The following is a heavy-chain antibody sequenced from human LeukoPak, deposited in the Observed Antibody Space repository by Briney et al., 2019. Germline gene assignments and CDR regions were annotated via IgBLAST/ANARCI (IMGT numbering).Heavy chain of an antibody. CDR3: ARVSHYYDSSGYEDAFDI. CDR2: IYTGGST. J-gene: IGHJ3*02. V-gene: IGHV4-4*07. Sequence: TSETLSLTCTVSGGSISSYYWSWIRQPAGKGLEWIGRIYTGGSTNYNPSLKSRVTMSVDTSKNQFSLKLSSVTAADTAVYYCARVSHYYDSSGYEDAFDIWGQGTMVTVSS. CDR1: GGSISSYY. D-gene: IGHD3-22*01.